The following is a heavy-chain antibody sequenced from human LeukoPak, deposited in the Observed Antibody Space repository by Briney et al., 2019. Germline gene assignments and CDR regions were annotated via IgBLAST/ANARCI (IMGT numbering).Heavy chain of an antibody. CDR2: FWAEGTKK. J-gene: IGHJ5*02. D-gene: IGHD3-22*01. CDR3: ARDIDTSSHYGWFDP. Sequence: GGSLRLSCATSGFTFSNYGMHWVRQAPGKGLEWVAVFWAEGTKKYYGDCVKGRFTISRDTSNNTVYLQMNSLRAEDTAVYYCARDIDTSSHYGWFDPWGQGTLVTVSS. CDR1: GFTFSNYG. V-gene: IGHV3-33*01.